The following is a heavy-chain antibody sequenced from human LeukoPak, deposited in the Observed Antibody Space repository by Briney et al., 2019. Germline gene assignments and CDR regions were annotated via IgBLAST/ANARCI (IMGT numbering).Heavy chain of an antibody. CDR2: IYSGGNT. V-gene: IGHV4-59*04. Sequence: PSETLSLTCTVSGASISSYYWSWIRQPPGTGLEWSGSIYSGGNTYYNPSLKSRITISVDASKNQCSLRLSSVTAADTAVYYCGRYDHPVITPIDSWGQGTLVTVSS. J-gene: IGHJ4*02. CDR3: GRYDHPVITPIDS. CDR1: GASISSYY. D-gene: IGHD3-3*01.